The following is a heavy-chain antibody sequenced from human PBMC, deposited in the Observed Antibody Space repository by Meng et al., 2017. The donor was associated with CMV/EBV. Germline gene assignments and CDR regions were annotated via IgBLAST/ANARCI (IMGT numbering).Heavy chain of an antibody. CDR2: FDPEDGET. V-gene: IGHV1-24*01. CDR3: ATEIIGGWYSFDY. Sequence: QDQRVRSGAEVKKPGTAVQVSCKGSGYTLPELSMHGVRQAPGKGLEWMGGFDPEDGETIYAQKFQGRVTMTEDTSTDAAYMELSSLRSEDAAVYYCATEIIGGWYSFDYWGQGTLVTVSS. D-gene: IGHD6-19*01. CDR1: GYTLPELS. J-gene: IGHJ4*02.